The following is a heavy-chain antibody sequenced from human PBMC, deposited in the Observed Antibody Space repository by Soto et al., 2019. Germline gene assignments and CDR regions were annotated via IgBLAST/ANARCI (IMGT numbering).Heavy chain of an antibody. J-gene: IGHJ4*02. D-gene: IGHD3-9*01. V-gene: IGHV3-30*18. CDR2: ISYDGSNK. Sequence: PGGSLRLSCAASGFTFSSYGMHWVRQAPGKGLEWVAVISYDGSNKYYADSVKGRFTISRDNSKNTLYLQMNSLRAEDTAVYYCAKDSPIGSIRYFDWSPSLDYWGQGTLVTVSS. CDR3: AKDSPIGSIRYFDWSPSLDY. CDR1: GFTFSSYG.